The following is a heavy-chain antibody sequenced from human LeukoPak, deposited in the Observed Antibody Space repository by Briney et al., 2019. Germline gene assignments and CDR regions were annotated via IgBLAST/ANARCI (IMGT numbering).Heavy chain of an antibody. CDR1: GGTFSSYA. D-gene: IGHD3-10*01. V-gene: IGHV1-69*13. CDR3: ARGYYGSGSYLY. J-gene: IGHJ4*02. CDR2: IIPIFGTA. Sequence: GASVKVSCKASGGTFSSYAISWVRQAPGQGLEWMGGIIPIFGTANYAQKFQGRVTITADESTSTAYMELSSLRSDDTAVYYCARGYYGSGSYLYWGQGTLVTVSS.